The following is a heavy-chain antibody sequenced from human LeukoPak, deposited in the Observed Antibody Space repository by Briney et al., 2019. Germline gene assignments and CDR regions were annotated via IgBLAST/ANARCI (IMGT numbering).Heavy chain of an antibody. D-gene: IGHD6-19*01. CDR2: TSYDGSNS. CDR1: GFTFSTYA. Sequence: GGSLRLSCAASGFTFSTYAMHWVRQAPGKGLEWVAVTSYDGSNSYYADSVKGRFTISRDNSENTLYLQMDSLRTEDTAVYYCASGWDYFDYWGQGTLVTVSS. V-gene: IGHV3-30*03. J-gene: IGHJ4*02. CDR3: ASGWDYFDY.